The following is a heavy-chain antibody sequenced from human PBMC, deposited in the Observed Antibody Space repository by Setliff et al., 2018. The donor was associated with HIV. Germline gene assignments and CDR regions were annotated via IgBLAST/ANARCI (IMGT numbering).Heavy chain of an antibody. V-gene: IGHV4-59*11. J-gene: IGHJ4*02. Sequence: PSETLSLTCTVSGGSISSHYWSWIRQPPGKGLEWIGYIYYSGSTNYNPSLKSRVTISVDTSKNQFSLRLSSVTAADTAVYYCARLPRQLLKAAAAYFDYWGQGTLVTVSS. CDR2: IYYSGST. CDR1: GGSISSHY. CDR3: ARLPRQLLKAAAAYFDY. D-gene: IGHD5-18*01.